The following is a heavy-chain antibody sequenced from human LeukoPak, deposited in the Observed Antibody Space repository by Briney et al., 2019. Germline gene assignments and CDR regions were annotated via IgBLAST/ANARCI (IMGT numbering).Heavy chain of an antibody. J-gene: IGHJ6*03. Sequence: PSETLSLTCTVSGGSISSGSYYWSWIRQPAGKGLEWIGRIYTSGSTNYNPSLKSRVTISVDTSKNQFSLKLSSVTAADTAVYYCARARELRPGYYYYYMDIWGKGTTVTISS. CDR2: IYTSGST. V-gene: IGHV4-61*02. CDR3: ARARELRPGYYYYYMDI. D-gene: IGHD1-26*01. CDR1: GGSISSGSYY.